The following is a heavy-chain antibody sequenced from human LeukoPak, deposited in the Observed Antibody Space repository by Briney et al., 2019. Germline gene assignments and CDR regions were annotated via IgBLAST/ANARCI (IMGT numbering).Heavy chain of an antibody. J-gene: IGHJ5*02. CDR3: ARDPGGGGFDP. Sequence: SHTLSLTCAISGDSVSSSSGAWNRVRQSPSRGLEWLARTYYRSKWYNDYAVSVKSRITITRDTSKNQFSLQLNSVTPEDTAIDYCARDPGGGGFDPWGQGTLVTVSS. V-gene: IGHV6-1*01. CDR1: GDSVSSSSGA. D-gene: IGHD3-16*01. CDR2: TYYRSKWYN.